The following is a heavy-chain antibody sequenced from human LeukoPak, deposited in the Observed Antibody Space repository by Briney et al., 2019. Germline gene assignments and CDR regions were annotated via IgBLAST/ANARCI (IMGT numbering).Heavy chain of an antibody. V-gene: IGHV3-30*18. CDR3: AKDHDYDSSGSLDY. Sequence: GGSLRLSCAASGFTFSSYGMHWVRQAPGKGLEWVAVISYDGSNKYYADSVKGRFTISRDNSKNTLYLQMNSLRAEDTAVYYCAKDHDYDSSGSLDYWGQGTLVTVSS. J-gene: IGHJ4*02. D-gene: IGHD3-22*01. CDR2: ISYDGSNK. CDR1: GFTFSSYG.